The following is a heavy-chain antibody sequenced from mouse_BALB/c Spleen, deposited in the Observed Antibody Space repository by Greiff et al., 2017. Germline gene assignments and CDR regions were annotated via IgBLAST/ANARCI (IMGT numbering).Heavy chain of an antibody. Sequence: VQVVESGAELMKPGASVKISCKATGYTFSSYWIEWVKQRPGHGLEWIGEILPGSGSTNYNEKFKGKATFTADTSSNTAYMQLSSLTSEDSAVYYCARRYGNYEEWFADWGQGTLVTVSA. J-gene: IGHJ3*01. CDR1: GYTFSSYW. D-gene: IGHD2-10*02. V-gene: IGHV1-9*01. CDR2: ILPGSGST. CDR3: ARRYGNYEEWFAD.